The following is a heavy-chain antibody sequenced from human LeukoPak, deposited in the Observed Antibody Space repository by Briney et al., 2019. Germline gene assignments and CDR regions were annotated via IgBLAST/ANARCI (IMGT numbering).Heavy chain of an antibody. CDR3: ARGPDIVVVPAKSDFDY. V-gene: IGHV4-34*01. D-gene: IGHD2-2*01. CDR2: INHSGST. CDR1: GGSFSGYY. J-gene: IGHJ4*02. Sequence: SETLSLTCAVYGGSFSGYYWSWIRQPPGKGLEWIGEINHSGSTNYNPSLKSRVTISVDTSKNQFSLKLSSVTAADTAVYYCARGPDIVVVPAKSDFDYWGQGTLVTVSS.